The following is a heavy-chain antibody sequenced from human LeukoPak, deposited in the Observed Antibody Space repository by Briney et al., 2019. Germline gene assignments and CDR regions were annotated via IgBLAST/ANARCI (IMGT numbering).Heavy chain of an antibody. CDR1: GGSISSSSYY. CDR2: IYYSGST. J-gene: IGHJ5*02. D-gene: IGHD3-10*01. CDR3: ARGGYYGSGNDFRFDP. Sequence: SETLSLTCTVSGGSISSSSYYWGWIRQPPGKGLEWIGSIYYSGSTNYNPSLKSRVTISVETSKNQFSLKLKSVTAADTAVYYCARGGYYGSGNDFRFDPWGQGTLVTVSS. V-gene: IGHV4-39*07.